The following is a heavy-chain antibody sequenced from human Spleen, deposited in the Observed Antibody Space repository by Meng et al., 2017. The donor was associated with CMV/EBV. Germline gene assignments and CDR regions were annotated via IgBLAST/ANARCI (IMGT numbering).Heavy chain of an antibody. J-gene: IGHJ4*02. V-gene: IGHV1-2*02. D-gene: IGHD6-13*01. Sequence: ASVKVSCKASGYTFTGYYMHWVRQAPGQGLEWMGWINPNSGGTNYAQKFQGRVTMTRDTSISTAYMELSRLRSYDTAGYYCARVGPSGRSSSFDYWGQGTLVTVSS. CDR3: ARVGPSGRSSSFDY. CDR2: INPNSGGT. CDR1: GYTFTGYY.